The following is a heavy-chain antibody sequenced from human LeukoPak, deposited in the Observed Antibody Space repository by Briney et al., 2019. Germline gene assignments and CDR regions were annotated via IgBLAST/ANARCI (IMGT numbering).Heavy chain of an antibody. CDR1: GFTFSSYS. CDR3: ARDLSYSSAPLPFYYFDY. D-gene: IGHD6-19*01. V-gene: IGHV3-21*01. Sequence: PGGPLRLSCAASGFTFSSYSMNWVRQAPGKGLEWVSSISSSSSYIYYADSVKGRFTISRDNAKNSLYLQMNSLRAEDTAVYYCARDLSYSSAPLPFYYFDYWGQGTLVTVSS. CDR2: ISSSSSYI. J-gene: IGHJ4*02.